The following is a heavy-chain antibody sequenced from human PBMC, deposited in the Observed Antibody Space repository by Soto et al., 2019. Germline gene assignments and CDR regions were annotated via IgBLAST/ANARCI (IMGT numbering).Heavy chain of an antibody. Sequence: GGSLRLSCAASGFTFSRQAIHWVRQAPGRGLEWVAVIWYHGVDKYYADSVKGRFTISRDNSKNTVYLQMNSLRAEDTAVYYCANGGTGDYYYGMDVWGQGTTVTVSS. CDR2: IWYHGVDK. D-gene: IGHD3-16*01. J-gene: IGHJ6*02. CDR3: ANGGTGDYYYGMDV. CDR1: GFTFSRQA. V-gene: IGHV3-33*06.